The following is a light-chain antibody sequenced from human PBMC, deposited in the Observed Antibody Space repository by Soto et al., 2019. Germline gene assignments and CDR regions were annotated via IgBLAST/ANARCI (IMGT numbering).Light chain of an antibody. J-gene: IGLJ2*01. CDR2: GDP. CDR1: SSNIGAGYD. Sequence: QSVLTQPPSVSGAPGQRVTISCTGISSNIGAGYDVYWYQQLPGTVPKLLTYGDPNRPSGVPDRFSGSKSGTSASLAITGLQADDEADYYCQSYDSSLSGVVFGGRTKLTVL. V-gene: IGLV1-40*01. CDR3: QSYDSSLSGVV.